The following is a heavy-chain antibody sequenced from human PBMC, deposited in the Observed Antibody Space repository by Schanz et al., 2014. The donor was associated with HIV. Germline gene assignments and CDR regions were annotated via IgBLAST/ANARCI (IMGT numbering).Heavy chain of an antibody. J-gene: IGHJ4*02. D-gene: IGHD2-15*01. CDR2: IKEDGSEK. CDR1: GFTFSRYW. V-gene: IGHV3-7*03. CDR3: AKVVRFAMVTAPYYFDY. Sequence: EVQLVESGGGLVQPGGSLRLSCAASGFTFSRYWMTWVRQAPGKGLEWVANIKEDGSEKYHADSVKGRFTISRDNAKNTLYLQMNSLRAEDTAVYYCAKVVRFAMVTAPYYFDYWGQGTLVTVSS.